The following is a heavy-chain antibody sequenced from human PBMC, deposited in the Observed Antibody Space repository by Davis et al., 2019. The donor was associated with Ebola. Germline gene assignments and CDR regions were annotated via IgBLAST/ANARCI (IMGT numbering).Heavy chain of an antibody. CDR2: ISYDGSNK. CDR3: AKDRLTTPAFDY. V-gene: IGHV3-30*18. J-gene: IGHJ4*02. Sequence: GGSLRLSCADSGITFRRHWMTWVRQAPGKGLEWVAVISYDGSNKYYADSVKGRFTISRDNSKNTLYLQMNSLRAEDTAVYYCAKDRLTTPAFDYWGQGTLVTVSS. CDR1: GITFRRHW. D-gene: IGHD4-11*01.